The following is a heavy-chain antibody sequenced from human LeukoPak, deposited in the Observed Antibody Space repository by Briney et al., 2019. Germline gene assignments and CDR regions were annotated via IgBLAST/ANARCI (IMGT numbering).Heavy chain of an antibody. V-gene: IGHV3-21*01. CDR1: GFTFSSYW. Sequence: GGSPRLSCAASGFTFSSYWMNWVRQAPGKGLEWVASISSSSSYIDYADSVKGRFSISRDNAKNSLSLQMNSLRAEDTAVYYCARDLVKGSSGPPDDFWGQGTLVIVSS. J-gene: IGHJ4*02. D-gene: IGHD6-6*01. CDR3: ARDLVKGSSGPPDDF. CDR2: ISSSSSYI.